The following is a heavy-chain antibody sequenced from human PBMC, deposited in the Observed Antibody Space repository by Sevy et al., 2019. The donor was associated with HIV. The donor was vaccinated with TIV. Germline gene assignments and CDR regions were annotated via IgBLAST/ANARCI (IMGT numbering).Heavy chain of an antibody. Sequence: GESLKISCVASGFTLNSYWMSWVRQAPGKGLEWVANIKQDGSVKYYVNSVKGRFTISRDNARNLLYLQMNSLSVEDTALYYCVRAIAADGSFWGQGTLVTVSS. J-gene: IGHJ4*02. D-gene: IGHD6-13*01. V-gene: IGHV3-7*01. CDR2: IKQDGSVK. CDR3: VRAIAADGSF. CDR1: GFTLNSYW.